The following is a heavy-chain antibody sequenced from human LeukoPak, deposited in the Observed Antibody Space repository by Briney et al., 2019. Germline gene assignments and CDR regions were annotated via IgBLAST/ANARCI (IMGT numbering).Heavy chain of an antibody. CDR1: GYTLTELS. Sequence: GASVKVSCKVSGYTLTELSTHWVRQAPGKGREWMGGFDPEDGETIYAQKFQGRVAMTEDTSTDTAYMELSSLRSEDTAVYYCATGPRWLQFNYWGQGTLVTVSS. J-gene: IGHJ4*02. CDR2: FDPEDGET. CDR3: ATGPRWLQFNY. V-gene: IGHV1-24*01. D-gene: IGHD5-12*01.